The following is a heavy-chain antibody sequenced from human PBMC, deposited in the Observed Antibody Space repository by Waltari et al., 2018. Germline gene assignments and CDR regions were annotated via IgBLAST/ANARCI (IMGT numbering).Heavy chain of an antibody. V-gene: IGHV1-2*02. CDR1: GYTFTGYY. CDR3: ASLSTSPEKPIDY. CDR2: INPNRGGT. Sequence: QVQLVQSGAEVKKPGASVKVSCKASGYTFTGYYMPWVRQAPGQGLEWMGWINPNRGGTNYAQKFQGRVTMTRDTSISPAYRELSRLRSDDTAVYYCASLSTSPEKPIDYWGQGTLVTVSS. J-gene: IGHJ4*02. D-gene: IGHD2-2*01.